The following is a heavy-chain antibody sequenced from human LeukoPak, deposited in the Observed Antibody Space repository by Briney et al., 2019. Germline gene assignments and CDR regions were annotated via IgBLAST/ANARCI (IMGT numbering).Heavy chain of an antibody. D-gene: IGHD1-26*01. V-gene: IGHV3-23*01. CDR2: ISGSGGST. CDR1: GFTLSSYS. Sequence: GGSLRLSCAASGFTLSSYSMNWVRQAPGKGLEWVSAISGSGGSTYYADSVKGRFTISRDNSKNTLYLQMNSLRAEDTAVYYCAKAVGATRGWYYFDYWGQGTLVTVSS. CDR3: AKAVGATRGWYYFDY. J-gene: IGHJ4*02.